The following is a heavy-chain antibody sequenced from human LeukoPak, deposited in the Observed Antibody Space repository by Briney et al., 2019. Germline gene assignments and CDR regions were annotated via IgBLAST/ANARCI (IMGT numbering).Heavy chain of an antibody. CDR3: ARDGSIGDHHSDY. D-gene: IGHD3-3*02. Sequence: SETLPLTCTVSGYSISSGYYWGWIRQPPGKGLEYIGSIYYSGSTYYSPSLKSRVTISVDTSKTQFSLKLNPVTAADTAVYYCARDGSIGDHHSDYWGRGTLVTVSS. CDR1: GYSISSGYY. V-gene: IGHV4-38-2*02. CDR2: IYYSGST. J-gene: IGHJ4*02.